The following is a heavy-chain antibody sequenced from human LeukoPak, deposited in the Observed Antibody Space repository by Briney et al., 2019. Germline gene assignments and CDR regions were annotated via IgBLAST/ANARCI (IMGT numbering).Heavy chain of an antibody. V-gene: IGHV1-24*01. CDR2: FDPEDGET. CDR3: ARDFGGGPIDY. CDR1: GYTLTELS. J-gene: IGHJ4*02. Sequence: ASVKVSCKVSGYTLTELSMHWVRQAPGKGLEWMGGFDPEDGETIYAQKSQGRVTMTRDTSISTAYMELSRLRSDDTAVYYCARDFGGGPIDYWGQGTLVTVSS. D-gene: IGHD2-15*01.